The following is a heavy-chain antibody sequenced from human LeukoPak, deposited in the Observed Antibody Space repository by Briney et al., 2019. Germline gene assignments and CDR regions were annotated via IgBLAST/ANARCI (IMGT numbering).Heavy chain of an antibody. J-gene: IGHJ5*02. CDR1: GYTFTGCY. CDR3: ARATFDHYCSSTSCKVAWFDP. Sequence: ASVKLSCKASGYTFTGCYMHWERHDPGQGLELMVSINPTNGGTNYAQKFQGWVTMTRDTSISTAYMELSRLRSDDTAVYYCARATFDHYCSSTSCKVAWFDPWGQGTLVTVSS. V-gene: IGHV1-2*04. CDR2: INPTNGGT. D-gene: IGHD2-2*01.